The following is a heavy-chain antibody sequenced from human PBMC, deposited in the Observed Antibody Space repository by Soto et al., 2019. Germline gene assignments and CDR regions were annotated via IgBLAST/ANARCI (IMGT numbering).Heavy chain of an antibody. CDR2: IYHSGRT. D-gene: IGHD2-21*02. CDR3: ARQRTTVVTQAYFDY. V-gene: IGHV4-39*01. CDR1: GESISSSSYY. J-gene: IGHJ4*02. Sequence: SETLSLTCIVSGESISSSSYYWGWIHQPPGKGLEWIGSIYHSGRTYYNPSLKSRVSISIDTSKNQFSLKLSSVTAADTALYYCARQRTTVVTQAYFDYWGQGAVVTGSS.